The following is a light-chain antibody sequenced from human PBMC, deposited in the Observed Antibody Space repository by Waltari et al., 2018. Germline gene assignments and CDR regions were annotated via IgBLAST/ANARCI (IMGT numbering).Light chain of an antibody. Sequence: IQLTQSPSFLSASVGDRVTITCPASQGITSHLAWYQQRPGKAPKLLIYAASTLHSGVSSRFSGSGSGTDFTLTINSLQPEDFATYYCQQLDSYPLAFGGGTRVEIK. V-gene: IGKV1-9*01. CDR2: AAS. CDR1: QGITSH. CDR3: QQLDSYPLA. J-gene: IGKJ4*01.